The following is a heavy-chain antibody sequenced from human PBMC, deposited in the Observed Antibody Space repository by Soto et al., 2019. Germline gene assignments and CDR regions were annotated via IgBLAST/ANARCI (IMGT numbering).Heavy chain of an antibody. V-gene: IGHV1-8*01. CDR2: MNPNSGNT. Sequence: ASVKVSCKASGYTFTSYDINWVRQATGQGLEWMGWMNPNSGNTGYAQKFQGRVTMTRNTSISTAYMELSSLRSEDTAVYYFAILNYGSGSYYDWARGAWGQGTMVTVSS. CDR3: AILNYGSGSYYDWARGA. D-gene: IGHD3-10*01. J-gene: IGHJ3*01. CDR1: GYTFTSYD.